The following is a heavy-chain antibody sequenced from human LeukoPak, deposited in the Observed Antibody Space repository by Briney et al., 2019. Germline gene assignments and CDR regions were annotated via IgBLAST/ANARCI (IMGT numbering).Heavy chain of an antibody. J-gene: IGHJ3*02. V-gene: IGHV3-21*01. CDR3: AKARRGDYVVGDAFDI. CDR2: ISSSSSYI. Sequence: GGSLRLSCAASGFTFSSYSMNWVRQAPEKGLEWVSSISSSSSYIYYADSVKGRFTISRDNAKNSLFLQMNSLRAEDTAVYYCAKARRGDYVVGDAFDIWGQGTMVTVSS. CDR1: GFTFSSYS. D-gene: IGHD4-17*01.